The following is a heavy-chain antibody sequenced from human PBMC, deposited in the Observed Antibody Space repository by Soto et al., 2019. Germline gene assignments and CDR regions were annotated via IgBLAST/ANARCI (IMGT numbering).Heavy chain of an antibody. J-gene: IGHJ4*02. V-gene: IGHV1-18*01. CDR1: GYTFTSYG. CDR3: ARDHPNIFITMIVVGEIDY. D-gene: IGHD3-22*01. Sequence: QVQLVQSGAEVKKPGASVKVSCKASGYTFTSYGISWVRQAPGQGLEWMGWISAYNGNTNYAQKLQGRVTMTTDTSTSTAYMELRSLRSDDTAVYYCARDHPNIFITMIVVGEIDYWGQGTLVTVSS. CDR2: ISAYNGNT.